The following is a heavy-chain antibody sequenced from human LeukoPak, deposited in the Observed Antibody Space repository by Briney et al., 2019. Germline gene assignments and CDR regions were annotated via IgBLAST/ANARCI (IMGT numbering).Heavy chain of an antibody. CDR1: GGSISSYY. CDR2: IYYSGST. V-gene: IGHV4-59*01. Sequence: PSETLSLTCTVSGGSISSYYWSWVRQPPGKGLEWLGYIYYSGSTNYNPSLKSRVTISVDTSKNQFSLKLSSVTTADTAVYYCARGIRLGELSLYYFDYWGQGTLVTVSS. J-gene: IGHJ4*02. CDR3: ARGIRLGELSLYYFDY. D-gene: IGHD3-16*02.